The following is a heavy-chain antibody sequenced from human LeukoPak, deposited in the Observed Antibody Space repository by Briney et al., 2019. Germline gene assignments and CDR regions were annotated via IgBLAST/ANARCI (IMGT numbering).Heavy chain of an antibody. CDR3: TRGAGWLIDY. CDR2: FYNSGSS. CDR1: GGSIRDYY. V-gene: IGHV4-59*01. D-gene: IGHD3-16*01. J-gene: IGHJ4*02. Sequence: SETLSLTCTASGGSIRDYYRGWIRQPPGKGLEWIGYFYNSGSSTYNPSLKSRVTISVDTSKEQFSLKVNSVTAADTAVYYCTRGAGWLIDYWGQGILVTVSS.